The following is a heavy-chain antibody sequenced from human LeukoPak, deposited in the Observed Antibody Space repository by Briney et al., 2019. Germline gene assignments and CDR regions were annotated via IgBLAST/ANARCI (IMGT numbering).Heavy chain of an antibody. V-gene: IGHV1-18*01. Sequence: ASVKVSCKASGYTFTSYGISWVRQAPGQGLEWMGWISAYNGNTNYAQKLQGRVTMTTDTSTSTAYMELRSLRSDDTAVHYCARDDDYVWGSYRYNAFDIWGQGTMVTVSS. CDR3: ARDDDYVWGSYRYNAFDI. CDR1: GYTFTSYG. D-gene: IGHD3-16*02. CDR2: ISAYNGNT. J-gene: IGHJ3*02.